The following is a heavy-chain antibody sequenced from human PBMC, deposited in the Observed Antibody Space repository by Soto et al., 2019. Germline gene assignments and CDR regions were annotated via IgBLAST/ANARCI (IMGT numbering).Heavy chain of an antibody. Sequence: PGGSLRLSCAASGFTFDDYTMHWVRQAPGKGLEWVSLIRLSGGSTYYADSVKGRFTISRDNSKNTLYLQMNSLRAEDTAVYYCAKKVGGWGQGTLVTVSS. CDR2: IRLSGGST. V-gene: IGHV3-43*01. J-gene: IGHJ4*02. CDR1: GFTFDDYT. CDR3: AKKVGG.